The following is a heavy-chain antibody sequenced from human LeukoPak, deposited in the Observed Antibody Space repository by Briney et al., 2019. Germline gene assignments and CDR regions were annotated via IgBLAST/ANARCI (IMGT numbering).Heavy chain of an antibody. J-gene: IGHJ4*02. CDR1: GGSFSDYY. D-gene: IGHD3-10*01. V-gene: IGHV4-34*01. CDR2: ITHSGST. Sequence: PSETLSLTCAVYGGSFSDYYWGWICQPPGKGLERIGEITHSGSTTYNRSLMSPVTMSVDTSNTQFSLKLSSVTAADTGVYYCARGTYYYGSDPFDYWAQGTLVTVSS. CDR3: ARGTYYYGSDPFDY.